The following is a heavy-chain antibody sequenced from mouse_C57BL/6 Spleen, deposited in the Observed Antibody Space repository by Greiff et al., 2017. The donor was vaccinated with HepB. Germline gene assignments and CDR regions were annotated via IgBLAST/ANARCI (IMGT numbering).Heavy chain of an antibody. CDR1: GYTFTSYW. CDR3: ARERDYDGYYPSFDY. D-gene: IGHD2-3*01. V-gene: IGHV1-55*01. J-gene: IGHJ2*01. Sequence: QVQLQQPGAELVKPGASVKMSCKASGYTFTSYWITWVKQRPGQGLEWIGDIYPGSGSTNYNEKFKSKATLTVDTSSSTAYMQLSSLTSEDSAVYYCARERDYDGYYPSFDYWGQGTTLTVSS. CDR2: IYPGSGST.